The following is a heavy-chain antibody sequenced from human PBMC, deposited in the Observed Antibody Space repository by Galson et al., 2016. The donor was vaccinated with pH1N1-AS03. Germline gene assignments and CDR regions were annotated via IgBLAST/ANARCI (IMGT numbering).Heavy chain of an antibody. J-gene: IGHJ3*02. D-gene: IGHD1-1*01. CDR1: GFTFGDYP. Sequence: SLRLSCAASGFTFGDYPLTWFRQAPGKGLEWVGFIRSKTYGGTTEYAASVKGRFTISRDDSKSIAYLQMNSLKTEDTAVYYCARARTAPGSLAGVGFDICGQGTMVTVSS. CDR2: IRSKTYGGTT. V-gene: IGHV3-49*03. CDR3: ARARTAPGSLAGVGFDI.